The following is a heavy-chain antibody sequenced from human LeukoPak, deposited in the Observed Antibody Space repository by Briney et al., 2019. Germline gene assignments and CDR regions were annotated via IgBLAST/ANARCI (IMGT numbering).Heavy chain of an antibody. Sequence: PSETLSLTCTVSGGSISSYYWSWIRQPPGKGLEWIGYIYHSGSTNYNPSLKSRVTISVDTSKNQFSLKLSSVTAADTAVYYCAGGRTWYFDLWGRGTLVTVSS. CDR1: GGSISSYY. CDR2: IYHSGST. V-gene: IGHV4-59*01. J-gene: IGHJ2*01. CDR3: AGGRTWYFDL.